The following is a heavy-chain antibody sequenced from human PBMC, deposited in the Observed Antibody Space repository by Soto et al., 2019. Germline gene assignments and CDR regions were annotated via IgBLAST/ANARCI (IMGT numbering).Heavy chain of an antibody. CDR3: ARSRDRFDY. Sequence: RASVKVSCKASGYTFTIYYMHWVRQASGQGLEWMGIINPSGGSTSYAQMFQGRVTMTRDTSTSTVYMELSSLRSEDTAIYYCARSRDRFDYWGQGTLVTVSS. CDR2: INPSGGST. J-gene: IGHJ4*02. CDR1: GYTFTIYY. V-gene: IGHV1-46*01.